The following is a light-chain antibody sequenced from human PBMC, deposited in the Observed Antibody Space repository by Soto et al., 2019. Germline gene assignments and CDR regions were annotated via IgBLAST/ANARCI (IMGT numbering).Light chain of an antibody. J-gene: IGLJ3*02. CDR1: SSDVGNYNY. V-gene: IGLV2-11*01. Sequence: QSALTQPRSVSGSPGQSVTMSCTGTSSDVGNYNYVSWYQQHPGKAPKLMIYDVNMRPSGVPDRFSGSKSGNTASLTISGLQAEDEPDYYYCSYAGSYTAVFGGGTKVTVL. CDR3: CSYAGSYTAV. CDR2: DVN.